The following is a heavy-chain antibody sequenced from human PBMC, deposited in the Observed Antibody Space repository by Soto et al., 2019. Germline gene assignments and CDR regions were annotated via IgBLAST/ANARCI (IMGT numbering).Heavy chain of an antibody. CDR1: GYSFTSYW. D-gene: IGHD3-10*01. J-gene: IGHJ3*02. CDR3: ARQITTGSLAFDI. CDR2: IYPGDSDT. Sequence: GESQQVSCKGSGYSFTSYWIGWMRQMTGKGPEWMGIIYPGDSDTRYSPSFQGQVTISADKSISTAYLQWSGLKASDTAMYYCARQITTGSLAFDICGEGTLVTVSS. V-gene: IGHV5-51*01.